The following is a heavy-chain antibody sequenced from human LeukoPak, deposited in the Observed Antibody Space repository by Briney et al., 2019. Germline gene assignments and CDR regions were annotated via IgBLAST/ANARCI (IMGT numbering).Heavy chain of an antibody. V-gene: IGHV4-39*01. D-gene: IGHD3-10*01. CDR2: VSYSGST. Sequence: PSETLSLTGTVSGDSISSSRYYWGWIRQPPGKGLEWIGSVSYSGSTYYNPSLKSRVTISVDTSNNQFSLKLSAVTAADTAVYYCASVRRGFGESSKYYSYYYMHVWGNGTTVTIAS. J-gene: IGHJ6*03. CDR1: GDSISSSRYY. CDR3: ASVRRGFGESSKYYSYYYMHV.